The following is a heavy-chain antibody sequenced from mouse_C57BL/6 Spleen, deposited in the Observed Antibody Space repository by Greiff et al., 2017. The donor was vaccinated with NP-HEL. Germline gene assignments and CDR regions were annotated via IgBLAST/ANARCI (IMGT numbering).Heavy chain of an antibody. CDR3: ARSDYGSRHAMDY. CDR1: GYTFTSYW. J-gene: IGHJ4*01. D-gene: IGHD1-1*01. V-gene: IGHV1-64*01. CDR2: IHPNSGST. Sequence: QVQLQQPGAELVKPGASVKLSCKASGYTFTSYWMHWVKQRPGQGLEWIGMIHPNSGSTNYNEKFKSKATLTVDKSSSTAYMQLSSLTSEDSAVYYGARSDYGSRHAMDYWGQGTSVTVSS.